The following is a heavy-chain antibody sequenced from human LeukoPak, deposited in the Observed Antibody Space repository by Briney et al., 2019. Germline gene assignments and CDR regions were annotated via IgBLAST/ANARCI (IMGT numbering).Heavy chain of an antibody. CDR3: AKNGDRGAYCSGGTCYPYFYYYMDV. D-gene: IGHD2-15*01. V-gene: IGHV3-30*02. CDR1: GFTFSSYG. Sequence: GGSLRLSCAASGFTFSSYGMHWVRQAPGKGLEWVAFIRYDGSNKYYAGSVKGRFTISRDNSRNTLYLQVNSLRAEDMAIYYCAKNGDRGAYCSGGTCYPYFYYYMDVWGKGTTVTFSS. J-gene: IGHJ6*03. CDR2: IRYDGSNK.